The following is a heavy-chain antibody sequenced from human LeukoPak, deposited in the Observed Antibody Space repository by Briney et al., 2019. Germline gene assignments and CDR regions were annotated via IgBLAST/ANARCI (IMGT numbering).Heavy chain of an antibody. J-gene: IGHJ4*02. CDR1: GFSFSSYW. CDR2: IRTDGSDK. V-gene: IGHV3-7*02. Sequence: GGSLRLSCAASGFSFSSYWMSWVRQAPGKGLEWVASIRTDGSDKYYVDSVKGRFTISRDNAKNSLFLEMNSLRAEDTALYYCARATSADKEDYWGQGTLVTVSS. D-gene: IGHD3-3*01. CDR3: ARATSADKEDY.